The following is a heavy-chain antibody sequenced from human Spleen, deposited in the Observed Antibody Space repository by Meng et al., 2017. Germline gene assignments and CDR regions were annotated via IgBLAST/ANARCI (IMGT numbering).Heavy chain of an antibody. J-gene: IGHJ4*02. CDR3: TTDSCWALLGAGRFDY. D-gene: IGHD1-26*01. CDR2: IKSKTDGGTT. Sequence: GESLKISCVASGFTFSSYAMNWARQAPGKGLEWVGRIKSKTDGGTTDYAAPVKGRFTISRDDSKNTLYLKMNSLKTEDTAVYYCTTDSCWALLGAGRFDYWSQGTLVTVSS. V-gene: IGHV3-15*01. CDR1: GFTFSSYA.